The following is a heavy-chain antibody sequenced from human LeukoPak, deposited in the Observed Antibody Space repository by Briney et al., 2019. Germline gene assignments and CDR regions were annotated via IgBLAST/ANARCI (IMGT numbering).Heavy chain of an antibody. D-gene: IGHD3-22*01. V-gene: IGHV3-23*01. J-gene: IGHJ4*02. CDR2: ISGSGDNT. CDR1: GFTFSSYA. CDR3: AKGSFYDSSGSFYFDY. Sequence: GGSLRLSCAASGFTFSSYAMSWVRQAPGKGLEWVPGISGSGDNTYYADSVKGRFTISRDNSKNTLYVQVNSLGTEDTAAYYCAKGSFYDSSGSFYFDYWGQGTLVTVSS.